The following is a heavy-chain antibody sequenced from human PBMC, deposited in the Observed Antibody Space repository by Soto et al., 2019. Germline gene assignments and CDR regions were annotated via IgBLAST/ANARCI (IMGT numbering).Heavy chain of an antibody. V-gene: IGHV1-69*06. CDR3: ARSGLPTVTTSVDY. D-gene: IGHD4-17*01. J-gene: IGHJ4*02. Sequence: SVKVSCKASGGTFSSYAISWVRQARGQGLEWMGGIIPIFGTANYAQKFQGRVTITADKSTSTAYMELSSLRSEDTAAYYCARSGLPTVTTSVDYWGQGTLVTVSS. CDR1: GGTFSSYA. CDR2: IIPIFGTA.